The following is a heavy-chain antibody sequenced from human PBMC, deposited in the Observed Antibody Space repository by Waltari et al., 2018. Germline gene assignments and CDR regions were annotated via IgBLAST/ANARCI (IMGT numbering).Heavy chain of an antibody. V-gene: IGHV1-69*01. CDR3: ARGGIYSSSWYELDY. CDR2: IIPIFGKA. CDR1: ERPFTSSA. Sequence: QMQLVHSGAEVKTPGSSVNVSCKAAERPFTSSAISWLRQAPGQGLEWMGGIIPIFGKANYAQKFQGRVTITADESTSTAYMELSSLRSEDTAVYYCARGGIYSSSWYELDYWGQGTLVTVSS. D-gene: IGHD6-13*01. J-gene: IGHJ4*02.